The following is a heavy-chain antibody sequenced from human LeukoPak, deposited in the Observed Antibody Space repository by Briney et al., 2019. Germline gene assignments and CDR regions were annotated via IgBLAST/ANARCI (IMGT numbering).Heavy chain of an antibody. CDR1: GYTFTSYD. CDR3: ARGWQLHWRGEYYFDY. J-gene: IGHJ4*02. D-gene: IGHD3-16*01. Sequence: ASVKVSCKASGYTFTSYDINWVRQATGQGLEWMGWMNPNSGNTGYAQKFQGRVTMTRNTSISTAYMELSSLRSEETAVYYCARGWQLHWRGEYYFDYWGQGTLVTVSS. V-gene: IGHV1-8*01. CDR2: MNPNSGNT.